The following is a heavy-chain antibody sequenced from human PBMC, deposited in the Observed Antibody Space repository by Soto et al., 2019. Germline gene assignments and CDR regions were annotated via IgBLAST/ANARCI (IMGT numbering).Heavy chain of an antibody. CDR3: AKVLRVTIFGVLDAFDI. CDR1: GFTFSSYA. D-gene: IGHD3-3*01. Sequence: EVQLLESGGGLVQPGGSLRLSCAASGFTFSSYAMSWVRQAPGKGLEWVSAISGSGGSTYYADSVKGRFTISRDNSKNTLYLQMNSLRAEDTAVYYCAKVLRVTIFGVLDAFDIWGQGTMVTVSS. V-gene: IGHV3-23*01. CDR2: ISGSGGST. J-gene: IGHJ3*02.